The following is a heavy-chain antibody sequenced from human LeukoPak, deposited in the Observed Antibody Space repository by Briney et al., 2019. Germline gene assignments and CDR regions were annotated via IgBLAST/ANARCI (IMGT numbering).Heavy chain of an antibody. CDR1: GSSFTNYW. V-gene: IGHV5-51*01. J-gene: IGHJ4*02. Sequence: GASLQISCKGSGSSFTNYWIGWVRQMPGKGLEWMGIIYPGDSDTRYSPSFQGQVTISVDKSISTAYLQWSSLKASDTAMYYCARRSDFWSGYWFDYWGQGTLVTVSS. CDR3: ARRSDFWSGYWFDY. CDR2: IYPGDSDT. D-gene: IGHD3-3*01.